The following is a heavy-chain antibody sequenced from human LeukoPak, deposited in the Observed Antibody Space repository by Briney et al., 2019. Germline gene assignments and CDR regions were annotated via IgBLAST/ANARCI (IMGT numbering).Heavy chain of an antibody. CDR3: TRDPIQYYYDSSGYSYFDY. D-gene: IGHD3-22*01. Sequence: GGSLRLSCTASGFTFGDYAMSWVRQAPGKGLGWVGFIRSKVYGGTTQYAASVKGRFTISRDDSKSIAYLQMNSLKTEDTAVYYCTRDPIQYYYDSSGYSYFDYWGQGTLVTVSS. J-gene: IGHJ4*02. CDR1: GFTFGDYA. V-gene: IGHV3-49*04. CDR2: IRSKVYGGTT.